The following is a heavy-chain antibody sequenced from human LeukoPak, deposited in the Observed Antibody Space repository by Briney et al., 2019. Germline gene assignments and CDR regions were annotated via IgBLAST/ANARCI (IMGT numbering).Heavy chain of an antibody. D-gene: IGHD6-19*01. V-gene: IGHV3-48*03. Sequence: GGSLRLSCGVSGFTFSSYEMNWVRQAPGKGLEWVSYISSVGSTRHYTDSVKGRFTISRDNAKNSLYLQMNSLRAEDTAVYYCARERIAVGRGFFDYWGQGTLVTVSS. J-gene: IGHJ4*02. CDR2: ISSVGSTR. CDR3: ARERIAVGRGFFDY. CDR1: GFTFSSYE.